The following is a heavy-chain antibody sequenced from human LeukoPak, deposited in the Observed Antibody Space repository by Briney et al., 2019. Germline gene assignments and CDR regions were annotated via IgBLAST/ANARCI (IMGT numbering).Heavy chain of an antibody. CDR2: IYYSGST. V-gene: IGHV4-59*01. D-gene: IGHD3-16*01. Sequence: SETLSLTCTVSGGSISSYYWSWIRQPPGKGLEWIGYIYYSGSTNYNPSLKSRATISVDTSKNQFSLKLSSVTAADTAVYYCARAFWGYFDYWGQGTLVTVSS. CDR3: ARAFWGYFDY. CDR1: GGSISSYY. J-gene: IGHJ4*02.